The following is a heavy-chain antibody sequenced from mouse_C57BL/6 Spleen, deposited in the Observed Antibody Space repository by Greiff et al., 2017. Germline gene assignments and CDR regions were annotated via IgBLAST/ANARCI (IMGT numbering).Heavy chain of an antibody. J-gene: IGHJ2*01. V-gene: IGHV1-64*01. Sequence: QVQLQQPGAELVQPGASVKLSCKASGYTFTSYWMHWVKQRPGRGLEWIGLIHPNSGSTNYNEKFKSKATLTVAKSSSTASMLLSSLTAEDSAVYYCAREGYDYVDYWGQGTTLTVSS. D-gene: IGHD2-2*01. CDR2: IHPNSGST. CDR3: AREGYDYVDY. CDR1: GYTFTSYW.